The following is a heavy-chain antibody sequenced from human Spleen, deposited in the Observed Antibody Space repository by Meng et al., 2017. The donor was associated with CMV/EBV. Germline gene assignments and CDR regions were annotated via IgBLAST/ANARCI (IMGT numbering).Heavy chain of an antibody. CDR2: IYHSGST. J-gene: IGHJ4*02. V-gene: IGHV4-4*02. CDR3: ARDQGGLRDYDFWSGYFPDY. CDR1: GGSISSSNW. Sequence: SETLSLTCAVSGGSISSSNWWSWVRQPPGKGLEWIGEIYHSGSTNYNPSLKSRVTISVDKSKNQFSLKLSSVTAADTAVYYCARDQGGLRDYDFWSGYFPDYWGQGTLVTVSS. D-gene: IGHD3-3*01.